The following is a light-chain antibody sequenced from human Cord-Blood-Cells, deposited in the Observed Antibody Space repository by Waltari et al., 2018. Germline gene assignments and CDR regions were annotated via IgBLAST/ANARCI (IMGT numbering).Light chain of an antibody. V-gene: IGKV1-8*01. CDR2: AAS. CDR3: RQYYSYPWT. Sequence: AIRMTKSPSSLSASTGDRVTITCRARQGISSYLAWYQQKPGKAPKLLIYAASSLQSGVPSRFSSSGSGTDFTLTISCLQSEDFATYYCRQYYSYPWTFGQGTKVEIK. CDR1: QGISSY. J-gene: IGKJ1*01.